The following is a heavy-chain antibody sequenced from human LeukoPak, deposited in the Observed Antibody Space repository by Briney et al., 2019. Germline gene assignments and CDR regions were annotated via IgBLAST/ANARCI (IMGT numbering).Heavy chain of an antibody. D-gene: IGHD4-11*01. Sequence: GGSLRLSCTASGFTFSNSWMMWVRQAPGKGLEWVANINEDGSEKYYADSVEGRFTISRDNAKNSLDLQMNSLRADDTAIYYCARSKIDYWGQGTLVTVSS. V-gene: IGHV3-7*01. CDR1: GFTFSNSW. J-gene: IGHJ4*02. CDR2: INEDGSEK. CDR3: ARSKIDY.